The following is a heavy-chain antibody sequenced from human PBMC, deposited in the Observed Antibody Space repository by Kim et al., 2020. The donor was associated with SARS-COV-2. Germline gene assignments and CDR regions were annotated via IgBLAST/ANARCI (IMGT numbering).Heavy chain of an antibody. D-gene: IGHD3-3*01. CDR1: GGSISSGGYY. J-gene: IGHJ4*02. Sequence: SETLSLTCTVSGGSISSGGYYWSWIRQHPGKGLEWIGYIYYSGSTYYIPSLKSRVTISVDTSKNQFSLRLSSVTAADTAVYYCALGRITMFGVVTEFDYWGQGTLVTVSS. CDR2: IYYSGST. CDR3: ALGRITMFGVVTEFDY. V-gene: IGHV4-31*03.